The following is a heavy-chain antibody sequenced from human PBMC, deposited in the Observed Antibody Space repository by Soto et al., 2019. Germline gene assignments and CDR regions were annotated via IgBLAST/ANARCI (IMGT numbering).Heavy chain of an antibody. Sequence: QVQLVQSGAEVKEPGASVRVSCKASGYTFINYDISWVRQATGQGLEWMGWMNPGSGKTGYANKFQGRVTMTRDAATSKAPLELSSLTSEDTAVYYGARMASFATLNWSAPWAQGPRVTVPS. J-gene: IGHJ5*02. CDR2: MNPGSGKT. CDR3: ARMASFATLNWSAP. CDR1: GYTFINYD. V-gene: IGHV1-8*02. D-gene: IGHD3-3*02.